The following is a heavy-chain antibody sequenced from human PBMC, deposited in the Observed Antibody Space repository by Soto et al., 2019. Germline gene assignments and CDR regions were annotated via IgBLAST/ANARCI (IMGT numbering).Heavy chain of an antibody. CDR1: GFTFSSYW. J-gene: IGHJ4*02. CDR2: INSDGSST. D-gene: IGHD5-18*01. V-gene: IGHV3-74*01. Sequence: GGSLRLSCAASGFTFSSYWMHWVRQAPGKGLVWVSRINSDGSSTSYADSVKGRFTIPRDNAKNTLYLQMNSLRAEDTAVYYCARADTAPNGPGPYWGQGTLVTSPQ. CDR3: ARADTAPNGPGPY.